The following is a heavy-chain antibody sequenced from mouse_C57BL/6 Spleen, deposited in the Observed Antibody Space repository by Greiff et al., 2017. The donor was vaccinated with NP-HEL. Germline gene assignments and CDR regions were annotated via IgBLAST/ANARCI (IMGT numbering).Heavy chain of an antibody. CDR1: GYTFTSYW. J-gene: IGHJ4*01. Sequence: QVQLQQPGAELVKPGASVKLSCKASGYTFTSYWMQWVKQRPGQGLEWIGEIDPSDSYTNYNQKFTGKATLTVDTSSSTAYMPLSSLTSEDSAVYYYARKALAYAMDYWGQGTSVTVSS. V-gene: IGHV1-50*01. CDR3: ARKALAYAMDY. CDR2: IDPSDSYT.